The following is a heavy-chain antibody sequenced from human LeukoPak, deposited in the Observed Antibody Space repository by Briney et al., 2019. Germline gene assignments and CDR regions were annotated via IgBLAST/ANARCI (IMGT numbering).Heavy chain of an antibody. CDR2: IKQGGSER. J-gene: IGHJ4*02. Sequence: GGSLRLSCAASGFTFSDYWMNWVRQAPGKGLEWVANIKQGGSERNYVDSVKGRFTISRDNAKNSLFLQMDSLRAEDTAVYYCAMAGYSDGPFDFDYWGQGTLVTVSS. D-gene: IGHD5-18*01. CDR3: AMAGYSDGPFDFDY. V-gene: IGHV3-7*01. CDR1: GFTFSDYW.